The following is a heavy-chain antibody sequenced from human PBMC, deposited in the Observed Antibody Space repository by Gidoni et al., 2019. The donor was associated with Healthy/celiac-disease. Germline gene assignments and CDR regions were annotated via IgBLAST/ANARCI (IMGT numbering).Heavy chain of an antibody. CDR2: IKQDGSEK. J-gene: IGHJ4*02. CDR3: ARDLLGGFDY. Sequence: EVQLVESAGGLVQPGAALRLSCADSGFTFSSAWLSLVRQATGKGREWVANIKQDGSEKYYLDSVTGRFTISRANAKNSLSMQLNSLRAEDTAVYYCARDLLGGFDYWGQGTLGT. V-gene: IGHV3-7*01. D-gene: IGHD7-27*01. CDR1: GFTFSSAW.